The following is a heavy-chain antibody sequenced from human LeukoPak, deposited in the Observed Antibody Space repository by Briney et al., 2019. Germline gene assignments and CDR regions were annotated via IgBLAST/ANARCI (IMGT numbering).Heavy chain of an antibody. CDR1: GGSFSGYY. Sequence: ASETLSLTCAVYGGSFSGYYWSWIRQPPGKGLEWIGEINHSGSTNYNPSLKSRVTISVDTSKNQFSLKLSSVTAADTAVYYCARVEDSSGYYEYYFDYWGQGTLVTVSS. CDR3: ARVEDSSGYYEYYFDY. D-gene: IGHD3-22*01. CDR2: INHSGST. V-gene: IGHV4-34*01. J-gene: IGHJ4*02.